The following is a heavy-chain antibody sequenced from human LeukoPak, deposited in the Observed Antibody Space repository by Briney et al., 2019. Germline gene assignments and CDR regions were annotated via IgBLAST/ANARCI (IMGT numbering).Heavy chain of an antibody. CDR1: GFTFSSYA. CDR3: AKGDCSSTSCSGFYGMDV. Sequence: GGSLRLSCAASGFTFSSYAMSWVRQAPGKGLEWVSTTSGGSTYYADSVKGRFTISRDNSKSTLYLQMNSLRAEDTAVYYCAKGDCSSTSCSGFYGMDVWGRGTTVTVSS. V-gene: IGHV3-23*01. CDR2: TSGGST. J-gene: IGHJ6*04. D-gene: IGHD2-2*01.